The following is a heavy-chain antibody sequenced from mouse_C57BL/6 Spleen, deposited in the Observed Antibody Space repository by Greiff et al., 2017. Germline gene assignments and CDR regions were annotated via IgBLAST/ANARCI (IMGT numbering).Heavy chain of an antibody. J-gene: IGHJ1*03. CDR3: ARDGYSSYWYFDV. V-gene: IGHV1-64*01. Sequence: QVQLQQPGAELVKPGASVKLSCKASGYTFTSYWMHWVKQRPGQGLEWIGMIHPTSGSTNYNEKFKSKATLTVDKSSSTAYMQLSSLTSKNSAVXDCARDGYSSYWYFDVWGTGTTVTVSS. D-gene: IGHD2-3*01. CDR1: GYTFTSYW. CDR2: IHPTSGST.